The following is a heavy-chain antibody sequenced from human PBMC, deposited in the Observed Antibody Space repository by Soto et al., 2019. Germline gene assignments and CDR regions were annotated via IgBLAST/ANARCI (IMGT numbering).Heavy chain of an antibody. D-gene: IGHD1-26*01. CDR2: IIPIFGTT. J-gene: IGHJ3*02. CDR1: GCTFSSFA. CDR3: ARGRRAGGSYSAFDI. V-gene: IGHV1-69*06. Sequence: AVKVSFKASGCTFSSFAISWVRQAPGQGLEWMGGIIPIFGTTNYAKKFQGRVTITADKSTSTAYMELSSLRSEDTAVYYCARGRRAGGSYSAFDIWGQGTMVTVSS.